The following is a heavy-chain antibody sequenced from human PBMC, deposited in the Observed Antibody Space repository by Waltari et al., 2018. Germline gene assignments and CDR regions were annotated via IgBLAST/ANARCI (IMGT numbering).Heavy chain of an antibody. CDR3: AKDAERPWGAFEI. CDR2: IGGSGGDT. Sequence: EVQLLESGGGLVQPGGSLRPSCVTSGFTFSHYGMGWVRQAPGRGLEWVSTIGGSGGDTYYPESVRGRFIISRDNSQNTLYVQMNILRDEDTAVYYCAKDAERPWGAFEIRGQGTMVTVSS. V-gene: IGHV3-23*01. CDR1: GFTFSHYG. D-gene: IGHD3-16*01. J-gene: IGHJ3*02.